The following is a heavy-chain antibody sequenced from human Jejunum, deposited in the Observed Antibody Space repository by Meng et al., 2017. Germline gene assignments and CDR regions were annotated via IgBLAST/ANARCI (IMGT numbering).Heavy chain of an antibody. CDR1: GDSFNSPDYY. V-gene: IGHV4-30-4*01. Sequence: QGQLQESGSGLVKSSQTLSLTCTVSGDSFNSPDYYWSWIRQPPEKGLEWIGYIYYSGSTYYNPSLKSRVSISGDTSNKQFSLKLTSVTAADTAVYYCARSPYSGSALPFFDYWGQGSLVTVSS. CDR2: IYYSGST. D-gene: IGHD1-26*01. CDR3: ARSPYSGSALPFFDY. J-gene: IGHJ4*02.